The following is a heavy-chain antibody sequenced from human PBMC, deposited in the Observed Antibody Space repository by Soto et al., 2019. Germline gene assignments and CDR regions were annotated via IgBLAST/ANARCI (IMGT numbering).Heavy chain of an antibody. D-gene: IGHD6-13*01. CDR2: INPNSGGT. CDR3: ARDAAAAGDYYYGMDV. CDR1: GYTFTGYY. V-gene: IGHV1-2*04. J-gene: IGHJ6*02. Sequence: ASVKVSCKASGYTFTGYYMHWVRQAPGQGLEWMGWINPNSGGTNYAQKFQGWVTMTRDTSISTAYMELSRLRSGDTAVYYCARDAAAAGDYYYGMDVWGQGTTVTVSS.